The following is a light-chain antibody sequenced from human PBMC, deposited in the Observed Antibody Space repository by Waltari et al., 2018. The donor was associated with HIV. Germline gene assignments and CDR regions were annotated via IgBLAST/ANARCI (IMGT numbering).Light chain of an antibody. CDR2: GKN. Sequence: SSELTQDPAVSVSLGQIVKITCQGDNLRTDYARWYQHKPGQAPVLVSYGKNRRHSDIPDRFSSYASRNKAFLTSTGAHAEDEDEYYCKTRDRSDNLYVFGTGTTVTVL. V-gene: IGLV3-19*01. CDR1: NLRTDY. CDR3: KTRDRSDNLYV. J-gene: IGLJ1*01.